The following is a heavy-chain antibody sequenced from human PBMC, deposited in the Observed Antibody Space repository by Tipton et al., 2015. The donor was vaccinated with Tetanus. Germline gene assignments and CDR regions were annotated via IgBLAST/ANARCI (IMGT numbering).Heavy chain of an antibody. D-gene: IGHD2-2*01. J-gene: IGHJ6*02. Sequence: SLRLSCAASGFTFSSYAMHWVRQAPGKGLEWVAVILYDGSNKYYADSVKGRFTISRDNSKNTLYLQMNSLRAEDTAVYYCARDDIVVVPAATNYYYCYGMDVWGQGTTVTVSS. CDR1: GFTFSSYA. CDR3: ARDDIVVVPAATNYYYCYGMDV. V-gene: IGHV3-30*04. CDR2: ILYDGSNK.